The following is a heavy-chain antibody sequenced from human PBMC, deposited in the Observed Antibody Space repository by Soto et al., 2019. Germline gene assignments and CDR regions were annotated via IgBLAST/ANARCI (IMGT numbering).Heavy chain of an antibody. CDR1: GGSFSGYY. CDR2: INHSGST. V-gene: IGHV4-34*01. CDR3: ARGLRLRSNPFDY. Sequence: SETLSLTCAVYGGSFSGYYGSWIRQPPGKGLEWIGEINHSGSTNYNPSLKSRVTISVDTSKNQFSLKLSSVTAADTAVYYCARGLRLRSNPFDYWGQGTLVTVSS. D-gene: IGHD4-17*01. J-gene: IGHJ4*02.